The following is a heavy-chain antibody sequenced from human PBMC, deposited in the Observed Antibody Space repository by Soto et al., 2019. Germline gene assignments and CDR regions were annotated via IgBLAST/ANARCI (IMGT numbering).Heavy chain of an antibody. J-gene: IGHJ6*02. CDR3: AKGLTGAPYYGMDV. CDR1: GFTFSSYA. D-gene: IGHD7-27*01. Sequence: PGGSLRLSCAASGFTFSSYAMHWVRQAPGKGLEWVAVISYDGSNKYYADSVKGRFTISRDNSKNTLYLQMNSPRAEDTAVYYCAKGLTGAPYYGMDVWGQGTTVTVSS. CDR2: ISYDGSNK. V-gene: IGHV3-30-3*01.